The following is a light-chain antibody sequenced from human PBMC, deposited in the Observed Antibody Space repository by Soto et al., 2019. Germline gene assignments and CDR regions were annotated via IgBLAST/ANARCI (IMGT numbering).Light chain of an antibody. CDR2: EVS. CDR1: SSDVGAYNY. J-gene: IGLJ2*01. V-gene: IGLV2-14*01. CDR3: SSYTSSSTLV. Sequence: QSALTQPASVSGSPGQSITISCTGTSSDVGAYNYVSWYQQHPGKAPKLMIYEVSNRPSGVSNRFSGSKSGNTASLTISGLQAEDEDDYYCSSYTSSSTLVFGGGTKLTVL.